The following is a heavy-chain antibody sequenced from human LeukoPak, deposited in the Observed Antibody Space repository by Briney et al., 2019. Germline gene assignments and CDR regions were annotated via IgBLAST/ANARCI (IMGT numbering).Heavy chain of an antibody. CDR2: INPNSGDT. CDR3: SREDY. V-gene: IGHV1-2*02. Sequence: ASVKVSFKASGYTFTGYYLHWVRQAPGQGLEWVGWINPNSGDTYYAQKFQGRVTMTRDTSISTVYMELSRLRSDDTAVYFCSREDYWGQGTLVTVSS. J-gene: IGHJ4*02. CDR1: GYTFTGYY.